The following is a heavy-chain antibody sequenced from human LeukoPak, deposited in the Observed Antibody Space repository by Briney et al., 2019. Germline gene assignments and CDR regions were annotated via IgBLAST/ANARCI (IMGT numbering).Heavy chain of an antibody. CDR2: IYHSGST. V-gene: IGHV4-38-2*02. J-gene: IGHJ2*01. D-gene: IGHD3-3*01. CDR3: ARKGDFWSGYSDWYFDL. Sequence: SETLSLTCTVSGYSISSGYYWGWIRQPPGKGLEWIGSIYHSGSTYYNPSPKSRVTIPVDTSKNQFSLKLSSVTAADTAVYYCARKGDFWSGYSDWYFDLWGRGTLVTVSS. CDR1: GYSISSGYY.